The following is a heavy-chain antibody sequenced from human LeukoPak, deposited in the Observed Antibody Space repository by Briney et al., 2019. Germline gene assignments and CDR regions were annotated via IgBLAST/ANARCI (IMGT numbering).Heavy chain of an antibody. J-gene: IGHJ4*02. Sequence: GGSLRLSCAGSGYTFSPYWMHWVRRAPGKGLVWVSHINRDGSDTSYTDSVKGRFTISGDNSKNTLYLQLNNLRAEDTAVYYCTRIRSGYSYGIDYWGRGTLVTVSS. CDR2: INRDGSDT. D-gene: IGHD5-18*01. CDR1: GYTFSPYW. CDR3: TRIRSGYSYGIDY. V-gene: IGHV3-74*01.